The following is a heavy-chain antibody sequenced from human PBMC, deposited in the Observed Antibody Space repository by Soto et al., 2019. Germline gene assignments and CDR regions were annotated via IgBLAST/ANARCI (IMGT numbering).Heavy chain of an antibody. Sequence: GGSLRLSCAASGFTFSSYAMSWVRQAPGKGLEWVSAISGSGGSTYYADSVKGRFTISRDNSKNTLYLQMNSLRAEDTAVYYCAKDALDYDSSGYYSSHPSAFDYWGQGTLVTVSS. V-gene: IGHV3-23*01. CDR3: AKDALDYDSSGYYSSHPSAFDY. CDR2: ISGSGGST. J-gene: IGHJ4*02. D-gene: IGHD3-22*01. CDR1: GFTFSSYA.